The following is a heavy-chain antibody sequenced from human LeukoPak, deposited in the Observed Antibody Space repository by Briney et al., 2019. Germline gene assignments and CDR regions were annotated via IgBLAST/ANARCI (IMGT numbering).Heavy chain of an antibody. V-gene: IGHV4-39*01. CDR2: FYYSGGT. D-gene: IGHD3-16*01. CDR1: GGSISSSSYY. J-gene: IGHJ4*02. Sequence: SETLSLTCTVSGGSISSSSYYWGWIRQPPGRGLEWIGSFYYSGGTYCNPSLKSRVTISVDTSKNQFSLKLSSVTAADTAVYYCARHWGGGYDYWGQGTLVTVSS. CDR3: ARHWGGGYDY.